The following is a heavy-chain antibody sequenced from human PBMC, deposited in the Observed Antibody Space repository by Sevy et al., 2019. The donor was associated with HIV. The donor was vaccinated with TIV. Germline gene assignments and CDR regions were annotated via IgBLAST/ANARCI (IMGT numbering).Heavy chain of an antibody. CDR2: IYYSGST. Sequence: SETLSLTCTVSGDSISGYYWSWIRQPPGKGLEWIGYIYYSGSTNYNSSLKSRVAISVDTSKNQFSLKLRSVTAADTAVYYCATALQDYYYALDVWGQGTTVTVSS. CDR3: ATALQDYYYALDV. J-gene: IGHJ6*02. CDR1: GDSISGYY. V-gene: IGHV4-59*01.